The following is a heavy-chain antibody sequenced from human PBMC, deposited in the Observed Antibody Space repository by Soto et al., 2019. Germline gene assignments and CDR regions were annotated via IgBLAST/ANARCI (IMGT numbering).Heavy chain of an antibody. J-gene: IGHJ4*02. CDR1: GFSFSGYW. Sequence: PGGSLRLFCAASGFSFSGYWLSWVRQAPGKGPEWVANIKHDGSEKYYADSVKGRFTISRDNAKNSLSLQMNSLRAEDTAIYYCARNKVWGQGTLVTVSS. CDR3: ARNKV. V-gene: IGHV3-7*01. CDR2: IKHDGSEK.